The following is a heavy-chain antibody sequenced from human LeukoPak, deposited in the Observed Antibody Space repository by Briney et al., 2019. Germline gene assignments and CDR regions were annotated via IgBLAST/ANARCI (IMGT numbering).Heavy chain of an antibody. CDR1: GYSISSGYY. Sequence: PSETLSLTCAVSGYSISSGYYWGWIRQPPGKGLEWIGSIYHSGSTYYNPSLKSRVTISVDTSKNQFSLKLSSVTAADTAVYYCARHPAGGTFIGYYMDAWGRGTTVTVSS. CDR2: IYHSGST. J-gene: IGHJ6*03. D-gene: IGHD6-13*01. V-gene: IGHV4-38-2*01. CDR3: ARHPAGGTFIGYYMDA.